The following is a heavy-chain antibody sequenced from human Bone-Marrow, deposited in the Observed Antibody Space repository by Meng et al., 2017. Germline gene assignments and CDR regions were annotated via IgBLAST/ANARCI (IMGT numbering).Heavy chain of an antibody. V-gene: IGHV3-9*01. J-gene: IGHJ6*02. D-gene: IGHD3-22*01. CDR3: AKAIRYYYDSSGYYYYYYGMDV. CDR2: ISWNSGSI. Sequence: GGSLRLSCAASGFTFDDYAMHWVRQAPGKGLEWVSGISWNSGSIGYADSVKGRFTISRDNAKNSLYLQMNSLRAEDTALYYCAKAIRYYYDSSGYYYYYYGMDVCGQGITVVASS. CDR1: GFTFDDYA.